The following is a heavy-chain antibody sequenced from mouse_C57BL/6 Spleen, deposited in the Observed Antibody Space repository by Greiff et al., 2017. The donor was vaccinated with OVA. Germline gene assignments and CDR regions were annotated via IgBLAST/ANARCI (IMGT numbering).Heavy chain of an antibody. V-gene: IGHV1-82*01. CDR1: GYAFSSSW. D-gene: IGHD1-1*01. J-gene: IGHJ4*01. CDR2: IYPGDGDT. Sequence: QVQLQQSGPELVKPGASVKISCKASGYAFSSSWMNWVKPRPGKGLEWIGRIYPGDGDTNYNGKFKGKATLTADKSSSTAYMQLSSLTSEDSAVYFCARLGGSSYDYAMDYWGQGTSVTVSS. CDR3: ARLGGSSYDYAMDY.